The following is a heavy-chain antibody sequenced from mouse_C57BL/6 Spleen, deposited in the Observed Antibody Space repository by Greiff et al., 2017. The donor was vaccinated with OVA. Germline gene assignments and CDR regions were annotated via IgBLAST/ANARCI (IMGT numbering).Heavy chain of an antibody. CDR1: GYTFTSYG. D-gene: IGHD2-4*01. J-gene: IGHJ4*01. CDR2: IYPRSGDT. CDR3: ARLGDYDEGQAMDY. Sequence: QVQLQQSGAELARPGASVKLSCKASGYTFTSYGISWVKQRTGQGLEWIGEIYPRSGDTYYNEKFKGKATLTADKSSSTAYMELRSLTSEDSAVYFCARLGDYDEGQAMDYWGQGTTVTVSS. V-gene: IGHV1-81*01.